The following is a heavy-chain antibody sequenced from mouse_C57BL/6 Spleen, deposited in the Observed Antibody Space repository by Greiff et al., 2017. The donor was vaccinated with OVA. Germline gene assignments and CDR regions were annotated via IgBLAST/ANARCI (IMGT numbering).Heavy chain of an antibody. CDR3: AKGSLYGKFEGGFGY. D-gene: IGHD1-1*02. CDR2: IDPSDSYT. Sequence: VQLQQSGAELVRPGTSVKLSCKASGYTFTSYWMHWVKQRPGQGLEWIGVIDPSDSYTNYNQKFKGKATLTVDTSSSTAYMQLSSLTSEDSAVYFCAKGSLYGKFEGGFGYRGQGTLVTVSA. V-gene: IGHV1-59*01. CDR1: GYTFTSYW. J-gene: IGHJ3*01.